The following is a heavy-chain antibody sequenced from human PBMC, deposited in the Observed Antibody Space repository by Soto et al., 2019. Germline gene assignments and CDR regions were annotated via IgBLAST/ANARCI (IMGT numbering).Heavy chain of an antibody. V-gene: IGHV3-21*01. CDR1: GFTFSSYS. CDR2: ISSSSSYI. J-gene: IGHJ6*02. Sequence: GGSLRLSCAASGFTFSSYSMNWVRQAPGKGLEWVSSISSSSSYIYYADSVKGRFTISRDNAKNSLYLQMNSLRAEDTAVYYCAGPPLYSSSYPHYYYYGMDVWGQGTTVTVSS. CDR3: AGPPLYSSSYPHYYYYGMDV. D-gene: IGHD6-13*01.